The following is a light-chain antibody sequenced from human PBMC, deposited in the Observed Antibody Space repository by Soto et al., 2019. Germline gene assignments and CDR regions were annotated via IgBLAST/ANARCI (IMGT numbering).Light chain of an antibody. CDR1: SSNIGNNY. CDR2: DND. J-gene: IGLJ2*01. Sequence: QSVLTQPPSVSAAPGQKVTISCSGSSSNIGNNYVSWYQQLPGTAPTLLIYDNDVRPSGIPDRFSGSKSGTSATLDITGLQTGDEADYYCGTWDSSLSAVFGGGTKVTVL. V-gene: IGLV1-51*01. CDR3: GTWDSSLSAV.